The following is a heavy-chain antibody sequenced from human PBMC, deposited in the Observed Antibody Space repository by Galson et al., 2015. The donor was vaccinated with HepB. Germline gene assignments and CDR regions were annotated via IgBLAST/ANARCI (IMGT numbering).Heavy chain of an antibody. D-gene: IGHD1-14*01. Sequence: ETLSLTCTVSGGSISTSHYYWGWIRQPPGKGLEWIGNIYYTGSTSYNPSVKSRVAVSVDTSKDQFSLKLGSVTAADTAVYFCARRPTPWGTSRQGALDLWGQGTMVTVSS. CDR1: GGSISTSHYY. CDR3: ARRPTPWGTSRQGALDL. J-gene: IGHJ3*01. V-gene: IGHV4-39*01. CDR2: IYYTGST.